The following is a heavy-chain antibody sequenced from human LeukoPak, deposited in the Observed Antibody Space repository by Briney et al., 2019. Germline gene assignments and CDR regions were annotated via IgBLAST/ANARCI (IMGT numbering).Heavy chain of an antibody. CDR2: ISYDGSNK. CDR3: ATESPTNLYSNYAYFDQ. Sequence: GGSLRLSCAASGFTFSSYGMHWVRQAPGKGLEWVAVISYDGSNKYYADSVKGRFTISRDNSKNTLYLQMNSLRAEDTAVYYCATESPTNLYSNYAYFDQWGQGTLVTVSS. D-gene: IGHD4-11*01. CDR1: GFTFSSYG. J-gene: IGHJ4*02. V-gene: IGHV3-30*03.